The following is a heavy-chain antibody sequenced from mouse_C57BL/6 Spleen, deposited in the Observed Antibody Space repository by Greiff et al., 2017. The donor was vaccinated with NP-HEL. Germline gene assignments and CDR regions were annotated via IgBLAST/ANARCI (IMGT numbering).Heavy chain of an antibody. D-gene: IGHD1-1*01. Sequence: EVKLVESGGGLVKPGGSLKLSCAASGFTFSDYGMHWVRQAPEKGLEWVAYISSGSSTIYYADTVKGRFTISRDNAKNTLFLQMTSLRSEDTAMYYCAREGHYYGSSPFDYWGQGTTLTVSS. CDR3: AREGHYYGSSPFDY. V-gene: IGHV5-17*01. J-gene: IGHJ2*01. CDR1: GFTFSDYG. CDR2: ISSGSSTI.